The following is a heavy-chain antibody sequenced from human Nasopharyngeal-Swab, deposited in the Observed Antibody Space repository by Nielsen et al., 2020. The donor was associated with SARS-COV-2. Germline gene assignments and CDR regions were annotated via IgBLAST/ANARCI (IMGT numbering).Heavy chain of an antibody. CDR3: AKSDDAVDI. V-gene: IGHV3-7*03. J-gene: IGHJ3*02. Sequence: GESLKISCAASGFTFSSYWMSWVRQAPGKGLEWVANIKQDGSEKYYVDSVKDRFTISRDNSQNTLFLQMNSLRAEDTAVYYCAKSDDAVDIWGQGTMVTVSS. CDR2: IKQDGSEK. CDR1: GFTFSSYW.